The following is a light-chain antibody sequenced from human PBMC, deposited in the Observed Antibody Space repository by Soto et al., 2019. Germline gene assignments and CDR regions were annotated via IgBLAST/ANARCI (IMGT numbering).Light chain of an antibody. J-gene: IGLJ1*01. CDR2: DVA. Sequence: QSALTQPASVSASPGQSINISCTGTSSDVGGSNFVSWYQQHPGKPPKLIIYDVATRPSGVSNRFSGSKSGSTASLIISRLQTEDEADYYCVSFTSSTTYVFGSGTKLTVL. CDR3: VSFTSSTTYV. CDR1: SSDVGGSNF. V-gene: IGLV2-14*03.